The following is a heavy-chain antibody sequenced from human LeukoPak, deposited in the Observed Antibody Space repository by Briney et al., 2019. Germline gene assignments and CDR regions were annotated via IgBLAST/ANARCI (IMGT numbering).Heavy chain of an antibody. CDR1: GGSISSSSYY. V-gene: IGHV4-39*01. CDR3: ARQALAAGF. Sequence: SETLSLTCTVSGGSISSSSYYWGWIRQPPGKGLEWIGSIYYSGSTYYNPSLKSRVTISVDTSKNQFSLKLSSVTAADTAVYCCARQALAAGFWGQGTLVTVSS. J-gene: IGHJ4*02. CDR2: IYYSGST. D-gene: IGHD6-13*01.